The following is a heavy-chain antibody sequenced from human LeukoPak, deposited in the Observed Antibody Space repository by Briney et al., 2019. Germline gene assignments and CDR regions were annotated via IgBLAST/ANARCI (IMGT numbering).Heavy chain of an antibody. CDR3: ARDAVDIVATILGGPDWFDP. D-gene: IGHD5-12*01. CDR1: GFTFSSYE. Sequence: GGSLRLSCAASGFTFSSYEMNWVRQAPGKGLEWVSYISSSGSTIYYADSVKGRFTISRDNAKNSLYLQMNSLRAEDTAVYYCARDAVDIVATILGGPDWFDPWGQGTLVTVSS. V-gene: IGHV3-48*03. CDR2: ISSSGSTI. J-gene: IGHJ5*02.